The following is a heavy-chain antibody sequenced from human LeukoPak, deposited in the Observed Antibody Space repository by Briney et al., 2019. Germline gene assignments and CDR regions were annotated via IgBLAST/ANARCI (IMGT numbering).Heavy chain of an antibody. CDR1: GGSISNYY. Sequence: SETLSLTCTVSGGSISNYYWSWIRQPAGKGLEWLGRIYNSGSTNYIPSLKGRVTMSVGTSKNQFSLKLRSVTAADTAVYYCAGVANYRSGERLDYWGQGTLVTVSS. D-gene: IGHD4/OR15-4a*01. V-gene: IGHV4-4*07. CDR3: AGVANYRSGERLDY. CDR2: IYNSGST. J-gene: IGHJ4*02.